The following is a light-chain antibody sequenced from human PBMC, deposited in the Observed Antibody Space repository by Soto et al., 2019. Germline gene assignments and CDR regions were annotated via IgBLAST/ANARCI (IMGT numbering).Light chain of an antibody. CDR2: GAS. J-gene: IGKJ2*01. V-gene: IGKV3-20*01. CDR3: QQYGSSPYT. CDR1: QSVSSSY. Sequence: EIVLTQSPGTLSLSPGERATLSCRASQSVSSSYLAWYQQKPGQAPTLLIYGASSMATGIPDRFSGSGSGTDFTLTISRLEPEDFAVYYCQQYGSSPYTCGQGTKLESK.